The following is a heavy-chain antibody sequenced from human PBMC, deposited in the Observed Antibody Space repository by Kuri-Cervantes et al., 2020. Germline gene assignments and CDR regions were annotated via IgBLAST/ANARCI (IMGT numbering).Heavy chain of an antibody. CDR1: GFTFSSYA. CDR2: ILHDVNNK. D-gene: IGHD4-17*01. CDR3: AKADYGDYEGVDY. V-gene: IGHV3-30*18. J-gene: IGHJ4*02. Sequence: GGSLRLSCAVSGFTFSSYAMHWVRQAPGRGLEWVAVILHDVNNKFYADSVKGRFTISRDNSKNSLYLQMNSLRTEDTALYYCAKADYGDYEGVDYWGQGTLVTVSS.